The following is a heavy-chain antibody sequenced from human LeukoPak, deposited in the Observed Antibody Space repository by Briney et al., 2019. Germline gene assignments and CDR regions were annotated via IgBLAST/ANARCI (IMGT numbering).Heavy chain of an antibody. CDR2: IKSDGSST. Sequence: QPGGSLRLSCAASGFTFSSNWMHWVRQAPGKGLVWVSRIKSDGSSTSYADSVKGRFTISRDNAKNTLYLQMNSLRAEDAAVYYCALFSRPYYWGQGTLVTVSS. CDR1: GFTFSSNW. J-gene: IGHJ4*02. CDR3: ALFSRPYY. V-gene: IGHV3-74*01.